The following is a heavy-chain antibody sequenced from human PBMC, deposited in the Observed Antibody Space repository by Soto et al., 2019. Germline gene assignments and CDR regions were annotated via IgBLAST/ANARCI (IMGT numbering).Heavy chain of an antibody. CDR2: ISAYNGNT. Sequence: GSVKVSCKASRYTFTSYGITWVRRAPGQGLEWMGWISAYNGNTNYAQKLQGRVTMTTDTSTSTAYMELRSLRSDDTAIYYCARDTSNYFDYWGQGTLVTVSS. J-gene: IGHJ4*02. D-gene: IGHD2-2*01. V-gene: IGHV1-18*01. CDR1: RYTFTSYG. CDR3: ARDTSNYFDY.